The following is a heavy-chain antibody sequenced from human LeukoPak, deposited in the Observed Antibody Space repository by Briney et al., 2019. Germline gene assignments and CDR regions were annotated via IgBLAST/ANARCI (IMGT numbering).Heavy chain of an antibody. CDR1: GNTLTKFS. CDR2: FDLDEGKR. J-gene: IGHJ2*01. V-gene: IGHV1-24*01. CDR3: AKGPSGSDYDWYFDL. D-gene: IGHD4-17*01. Sequence: ASVKVSCKVSGNTLTKFSMHWVRQAPAKGLEWMGGFDLDEGKRIYAQKLKGRVIMTEDTSTDTAYMEIKSLTFEDTAVYYCAKGPSGSDYDWYFDLWGRGTLITVSS.